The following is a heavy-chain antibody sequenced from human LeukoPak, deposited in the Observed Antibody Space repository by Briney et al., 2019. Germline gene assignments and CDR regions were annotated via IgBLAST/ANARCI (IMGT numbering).Heavy chain of an antibody. CDR2: ISYDGSNK. CDR3: AREANIVVVPATGGFDP. CDR1: GFTFSSYA. D-gene: IGHD2-2*01. J-gene: IGHJ5*02. V-gene: IGHV3-30*04. Sequence: PGRSLRLSCAASGFTFSSYAMHWVRQAPGKGLEWVAVISYDGSNKYYADSVKGRFTISRDNSKNTLYLQTNSLRAEDTAVYYCAREANIVVVPATGGFDPWGQGTLVTVSS.